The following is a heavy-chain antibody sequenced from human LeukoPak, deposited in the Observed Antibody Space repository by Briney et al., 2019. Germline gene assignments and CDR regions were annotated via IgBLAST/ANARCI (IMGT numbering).Heavy chain of an antibody. V-gene: IGHV4-39*01. D-gene: IGHD2-21*02. J-gene: IGHJ4*02. Sequence: SETLSPTCTVSGGSISSSSYYWGWIRQPPGKGLEWIGSIYYSESTYYNPSLKSRVTISVDTSKNQFSLKLSSVTAADTAVYYCARRRIGGDGEYYFDYWGQGTLVTVSS. CDR3: ARRRIGGDGEYYFDY. CDR2: IYYSEST. CDR1: GGSISSSSYY.